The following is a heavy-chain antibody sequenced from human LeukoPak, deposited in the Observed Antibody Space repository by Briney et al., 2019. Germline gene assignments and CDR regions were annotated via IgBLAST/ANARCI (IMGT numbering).Heavy chain of an antibody. CDR2: ISSSSSYI. J-gene: IGHJ4*02. Sequence: PGGSLRLSCAASGFTFSSYSMNWVRQAPGKGLEWVSSISSSSSYIYYADSVKGRFTISRDNAKNSLYLQMNSLRAEDTAVYYCARVMATSGGNGYWGQGTLVTVSS. D-gene: IGHD2-15*01. V-gene: IGHV3-21*01. CDR1: GFTFSSYS. CDR3: ARVMATSGGNGY.